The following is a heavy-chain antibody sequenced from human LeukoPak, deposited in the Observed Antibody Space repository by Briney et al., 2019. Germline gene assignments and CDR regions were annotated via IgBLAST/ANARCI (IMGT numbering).Heavy chain of an antibody. D-gene: IGHD6-13*01. CDR1: GLTFSGYP. V-gene: IGHV3-23*01. CDR2: ISGSGGST. J-gene: IGHJ5*02. CDR3: AQDRAGTTWFDP. Sequence: GGSLRPPCEASGLTFSGYPMIGVPRARGKGWEGVSAISGSGGSTYYADSVKGRFTISRDTSNNTLFLQMNSLRAEDTAVYYCAQDRAGTTWFDPWGQGTLVTVSS.